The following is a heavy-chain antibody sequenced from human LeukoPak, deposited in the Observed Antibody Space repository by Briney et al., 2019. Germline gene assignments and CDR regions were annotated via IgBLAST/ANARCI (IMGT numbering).Heavy chain of an antibody. CDR2: IYYSGST. CDR3: ARSRDGSFDY. Sequence: SETLSLTCTVSDGSISSSSYYWGWIRQPPGKGLEWIGSIYYSGSTYYNPSLKSRVTISVDTSKNQFSLKLSSVTAADTAVYYCARSRDGSFDYWGQGTLVTVSS. V-gene: IGHV4-39*07. J-gene: IGHJ4*02. D-gene: IGHD5-24*01. CDR1: DGSISSSSYY.